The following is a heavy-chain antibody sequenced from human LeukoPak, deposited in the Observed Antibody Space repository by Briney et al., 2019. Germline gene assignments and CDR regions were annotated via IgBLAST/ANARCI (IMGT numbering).Heavy chain of an antibody. Sequence: GESLKISCKGSGYSFTSYWISCVRQMPGKGLEWMGRIDPSDSYTNYSPSFQGHVTISADKSISTAYLQWSSLKASDTAMYYCARHRPRGYSGYDGGDYWGQGTLVTVSS. CDR3: ARHRPRGYSGYDGGDY. V-gene: IGHV5-10-1*01. CDR1: GYSFTSYW. D-gene: IGHD5-12*01. J-gene: IGHJ4*02. CDR2: IDPSDSYT.